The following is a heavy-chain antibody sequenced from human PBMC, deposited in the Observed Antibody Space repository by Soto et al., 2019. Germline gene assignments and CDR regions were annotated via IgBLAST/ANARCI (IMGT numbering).Heavy chain of an antibody. V-gene: IGHV1-69*13. CDR2: IIPIFGTA. J-gene: IGHJ4*02. CDR1: GGTFSSYA. D-gene: IGHD2-2*01. CDR3: ARKFRPWRFGNCSSTSCSDYAFFDY. Sequence: SVKVSCKASGGTFSSYAISWVRQAPGQGLEWMGGIIPIFGTANYAQKFQGRVTITVDESTSTAYMELSSLRSEDTAVYYCARKFRPWRFGNCSSTSCSDYAFFDYWGQGTLVTVSS.